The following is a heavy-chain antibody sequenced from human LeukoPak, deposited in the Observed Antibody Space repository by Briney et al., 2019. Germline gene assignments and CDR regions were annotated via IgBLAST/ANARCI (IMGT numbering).Heavy chain of an antibody. V-gene: IGHV3-33*05. CDR2: ISYDGSKR. Sequence: GGSLRLSCAAPGFTFSAYGMHWVRQTPGKGLEWVAFISYDGSKRSYAASVKGRFTISRDNSKRTLYLQMNSLRAQDTAVYYCARDGASIFGVVLASDIWGQGTMVTVSS. D-gene: IGHD3-3*01. CDR1: GFTFSAYG. CDR3: ARDGASIFGVVLASDI. J-gene: IGHJ3*02.